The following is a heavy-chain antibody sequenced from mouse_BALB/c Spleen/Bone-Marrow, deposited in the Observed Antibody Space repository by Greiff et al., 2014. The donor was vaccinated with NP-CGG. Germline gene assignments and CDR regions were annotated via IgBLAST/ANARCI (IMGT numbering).Heavy chain of an antibody. D-gene: IGHD2-5*01. Sequence: EVKLVESGGGLVKPGGSLKLSCAASGFTFSGYAMSWVRQTPEKRLEWVASISSGGSTFYPDSVKGRFTISRDNARNILYPQMSSLRSEDTAMYYCARRKTTILTTFYWYFDVWGAGTTVTVSS. J-gene: IGHJ1*01. CDR3: ARRKTTILTTFYWYFDV. CDR2: ISSGGST. CDR1: GFTFSGYA. V-gene: IGHV5-6-5*01.